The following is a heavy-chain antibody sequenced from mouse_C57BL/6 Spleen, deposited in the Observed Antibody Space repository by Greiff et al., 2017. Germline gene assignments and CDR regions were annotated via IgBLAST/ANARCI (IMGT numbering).Heavy chain of an antibody. D-gene: IGHD1-1*01. V-gene: IGHV1-55*01. CDR1: GYTFTSYW. Sequence: VQLQQPGAELVKPGASVKMSCTASGYTFTSYWITWVKQRPGQGLEWLGDIYPGSGSTNYNEKFKSKATLTVDTAYSTAYMQLSSLTSEDAAVYYCARGDYYGSSCYFDYWGQGTTLTVSS. CDR2: IYPGSGST. J-gene: IGHJ2*01. CDR3: ARGDYYGSSCYFDY.